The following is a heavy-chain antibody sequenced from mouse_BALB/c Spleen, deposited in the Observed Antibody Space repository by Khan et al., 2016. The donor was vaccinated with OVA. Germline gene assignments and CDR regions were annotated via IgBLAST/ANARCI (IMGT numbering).Heavy chain of an antibody. Sequence: QVQLKESGAELAKPGASLKMSCTASGYTFTTYWIHWVKQRPGQGLEWIGYIDPSTGYTQYNQKFKDKATLTADKSSSTAYMQLTSLTSEDSAVYYCARRGLYDILDYWGQGTLVTVSA. CDR2: IDPSTGYT. J-gene: IGHJ3*01. CDR1: GYTFTTYW. V-gene: IGHV1-7*01. D-gene: IGHD2-12*01. CDR3: ARRGLYDILDY.